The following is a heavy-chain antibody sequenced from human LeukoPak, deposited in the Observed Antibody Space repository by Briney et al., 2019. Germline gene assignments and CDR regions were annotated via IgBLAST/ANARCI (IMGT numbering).Heavy chain of an antibody. Sequence: GGSLRLSCAASGFTFSSYAMSWVRQAPGKGLEWVSAISGSGGSTYYADSVKGRFTISRDNSKNTLYLQMNSLRAEDTAVFYCAKDSSGYYWSAFDYWGQGTLVTVSS. CDR1: GFTFSSYA. J-gene: IGHJ4*02. V-gene: IGHV3-23*01. CDR3: AKDSSGYYWSAFDY. CDR2: ISGSGGST. D-gene: IGHD3-22*01.